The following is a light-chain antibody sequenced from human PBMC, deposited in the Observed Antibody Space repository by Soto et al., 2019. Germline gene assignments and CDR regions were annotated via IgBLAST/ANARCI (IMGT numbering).Light chain of an antibody. Sequence: DIQMTQSPFSVSASVGDRVTITCRASQDINNWLAWYQQKPGKAPQLLVYAASSLQGGVPSRFSGSGSGTDFTLNITSLQPEDFATYYCQQVDSFPFTFGPGTRVDIK. CDR3: QQVDSFPFT. J-gene: IGKJ3*01. CDR1: QDINNW. CDR2: AAS. V-gene: IGKV1-12*01.